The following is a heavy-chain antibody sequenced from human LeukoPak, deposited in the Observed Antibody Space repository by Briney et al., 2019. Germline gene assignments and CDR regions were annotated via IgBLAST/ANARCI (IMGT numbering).Heavy chain of an antibody. CDR3: ARGRPKNYGSGTYLTF. Sequence: GGSLRLSCVASGFTFSSYEMNWVRQAPGKGLECVAYISSSGGTIYYADSVKGRFTMSRDYAKASLYLQMDSLRAEDTAVYYCARGRPKNYGSGTYLTFWGQGTLVTVSS. CDR1: GFTFSSYE. V-gene: IGHV3-48*03. J-gene: IGHJ4*02. D-gene: IGHD3-10*01. CDR2: ISSSGGTI.